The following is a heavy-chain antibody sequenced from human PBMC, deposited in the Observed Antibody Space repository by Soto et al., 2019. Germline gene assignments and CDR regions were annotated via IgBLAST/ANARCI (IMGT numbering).Heavy chain of an antibody. CDR3: CSSQTPTSFDY. CDR2: INTYNGNT. CDR1: GYTFTNHG. V-gene: IGHV1-18*01. J-gene: IGHJ4*02. Sequence: QVQLVQSETEVKKPGASVKVSCKASGYTFTNHGISWVRQAPGQGLELMGWINTYNGNTKYPQKFQGRVTMTVDTSTSTAYMELRSLRSDDTAVYYCCSSQTPTSFDYWGQGTLVTVSS. D-gene: IGHD2-15*01.